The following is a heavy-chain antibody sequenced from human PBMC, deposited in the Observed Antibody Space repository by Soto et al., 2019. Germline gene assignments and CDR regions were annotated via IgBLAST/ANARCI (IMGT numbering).Heavy chain of an antibody. J-gene: IGHJ4*02. CDR1: GGSFSGYF. V-gene: IGHV4-34*01. CDR2: INHSGST. CDR3: ARSTYYDSSGYGH. D-gene: IGHD3-22*01. Sequence: QVQLQQWGAGLLKPSETLSLTCAVYGGSFSGYFCSWIRQPPGKGLEWIGEINHSGSTNYNPSLKSRVTLSLDTYKNQFSLKLTSVTAADTAVYFCARSTYYDSSGYGHWGQGTLVTVSS.